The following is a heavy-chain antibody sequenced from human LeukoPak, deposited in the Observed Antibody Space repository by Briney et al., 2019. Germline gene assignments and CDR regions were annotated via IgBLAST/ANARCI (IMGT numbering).Heavy chain of an antibody. CDR3: ARARYSGSSTPYYFDY. CDR1: GGSISSGGYY. J-gene: IGHJ4*02. V-gene: IGHV4-30-2*01. D-gene: IGHD1-26*01. CDR2: IYHSGST. Sequence: SETLSLTCTVSGGSISSGGYYWSWIRQPPGKGLEWIGFIYHSGSTYYNPSLKSRVTISVDRSKNQFSLKLSPVTAADTAVYYCARARYSGSSTPYYFDYWGQGTLVTVSS.